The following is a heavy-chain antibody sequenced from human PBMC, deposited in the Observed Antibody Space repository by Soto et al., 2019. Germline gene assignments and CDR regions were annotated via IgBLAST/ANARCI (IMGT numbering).Heavy chain of an antibody. V-gene: IGHV5-51*01. Sequence: GESLKISCKGSGYSFTSYWIGWVRQMPGKGLEWMGIIYPGDSDTRYSPSFQGQVTISADKSISTAYLQWSSLKASDTAMYYCARHSSGWYGDYYYGMDVWGQGTTVTVSS. CDR3: ARHSSGWYGDYYYGMDV. CDR1: GYSFTSYW. D-gene: IGHD6-19*01. CDR2: IYPGDSDT. J-gene: IGHJ6*02.